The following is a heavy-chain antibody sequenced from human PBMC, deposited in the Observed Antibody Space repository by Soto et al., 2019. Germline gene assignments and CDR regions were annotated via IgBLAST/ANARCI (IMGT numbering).Heavy chain of an antibody. CDR2: INSDGSNP. J-gene: IGHJ4*02. CDR1: GFTFSSYW. Sequence: EVQLVESGGGLVQPGGSLRLSCAASGFTFSSYWMHWVRQAPGKGLVWVSRINSDGSNPGSADPVKGRFAISRANAKNTRFLQMNGRRAADTAVYYCAQQFDYWGQGTLVTVSS. V-gene: IGHV3-74*01. CDR3: AQQFDY.